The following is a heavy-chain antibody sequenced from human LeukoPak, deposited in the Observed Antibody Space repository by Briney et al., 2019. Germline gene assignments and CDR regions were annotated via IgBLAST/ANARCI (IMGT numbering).Heavy chain of an antibody. D-gene: IGHD3-22*01. V-gene: IGHV4-59*12. Sequence: SETLSLTCTVSGGSISSYYWSWIRQPPGKGLEWIGYIYYSGSTNYNPSLKSRVTISVDTSKNQFSLKLSSVTAADTAVYYCARGGSDYYDSSPHRLHPLYFDYWGQGTLVTVSS. J-gene: IGHJ4*02. CDR1: GGSISSYY. CDR3: ARGGSDYYDSSPHRLHPLYFDY. CDR2: IYYSGST.